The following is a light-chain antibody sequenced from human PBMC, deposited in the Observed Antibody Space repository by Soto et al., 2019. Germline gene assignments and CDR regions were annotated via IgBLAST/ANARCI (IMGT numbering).Light chain of an antibody. Sequence: QSALTQPRSVSGSPGQSVTISCTGTSSDVGGYNYVSWYQQHPGKAPKLMIYDVIKRPSGVPDRFSVSKSGNTASLTISGLQAEYEADYYCCSHAGSYTHYVFGPGTKLTVL. J-gene: IGLJ1*01. V-gene: IGLV2-11*01. CDR2: DVI. CDR1: SSDVGGYNY. CDR3: CSHAGSYTHYV.